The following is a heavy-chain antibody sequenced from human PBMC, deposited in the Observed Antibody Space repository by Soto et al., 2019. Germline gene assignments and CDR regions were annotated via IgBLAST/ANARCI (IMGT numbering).Heavy chain of an antibody. CDR3: ARDTPPTAY. J-gene: IGHJ4*02. CDR2: ISAYNTNT. CDR1: GYTFTSYH. Sequence: QVQLVQSGAEVKKPGASVKVSCKTSGYTFTSYHISWVRQAPGQGLEWMGWISAYNTNTNYAQTFQGRVPMTTDTLTRTAYMELRSLRSDDTAVYYCARDTPPTAYWGQGTLVTVSS. V-gene: IGHV1-18*01.